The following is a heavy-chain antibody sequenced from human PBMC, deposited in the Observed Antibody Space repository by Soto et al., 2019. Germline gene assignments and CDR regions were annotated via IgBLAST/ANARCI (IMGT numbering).Heavy chain of an antibody. CDR3: SRDWGAH. CDR1: GFTFSSYW. D-gene: IGHD3-16*01. V-gene: IGHV3-7*03. Sequence: GGSLRLSCAASGFTFSSYWMSWVRQAPGKGLEWVANMKLDGSEKYYVDSVKGRFTISKDNAKTSVYLQMNSLRAEDTAVYYCSRDWGAHWGQGTLVTAPQ. J-gene: IGHJ4*02. CDR2: MKLDGSEK.